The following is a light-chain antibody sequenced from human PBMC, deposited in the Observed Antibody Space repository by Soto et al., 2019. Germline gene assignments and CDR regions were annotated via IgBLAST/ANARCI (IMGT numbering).Light chain of an antibody. V-gene: IGKV1-5*03. CDR3: QQYNSYSPLT. CDR1: QSISSW. Sequence: DIHMTQSPSTLSAAVGDRVTITSRASQSISSWLAWYQQKPGKAPKLLIYKASSLESGVPSRFSGSGSGTEFTLTISSLQPDDFATYYCQQYNSYSPLTFGGGTKVDIK. CDR2: KAS. J-gene: IGKJ4*01.